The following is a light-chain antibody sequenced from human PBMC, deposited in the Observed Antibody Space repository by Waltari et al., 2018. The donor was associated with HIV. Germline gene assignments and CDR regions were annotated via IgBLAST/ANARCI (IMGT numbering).Light chain of an antibody. CDR3: CTFAGSSTPVV. CDR2: EVT. Sequence: QSALTQPASVSGSPGQSITISCTGASSDVGTYDLVSWYQHLPGKAPKLMIYEVTNRPSGVSTRFSGSQSGNTASLTISGLQTDDEADYYCCTFAGSSTPVVFGGGTKLTVL. J-gene: IGLJ2*01. CDR1: SSDVGTYDL. V-gene: IGLV2-23*02.